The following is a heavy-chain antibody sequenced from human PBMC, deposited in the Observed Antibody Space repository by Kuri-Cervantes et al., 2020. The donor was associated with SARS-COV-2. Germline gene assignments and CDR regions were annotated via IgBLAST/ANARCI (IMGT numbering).Heavy chain of an antibody. D-gene: IGHD2/OR15-2a*01. V-gene: IGHV3-7*01. CDR1: GFTFSSYA. J-gene: IGHJ4*02. CDR3: ARGYFHVDY. CDR2: IKQDGSEK. Sequence: GGSLRLSCAASGFTFSSYAMSWVRQAPGKGLEWVANIKQDGSEKYYVDSVKGRFTISRDNAKNSLYLQMNSLRAEDTAVYYCARGYFHVDYWGQGTLVTVSS.